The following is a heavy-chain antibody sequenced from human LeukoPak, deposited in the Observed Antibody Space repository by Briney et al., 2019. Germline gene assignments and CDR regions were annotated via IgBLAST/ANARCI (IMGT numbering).Heavy chain of an antibody. J-gene: IGHJ5*02. D-gene: IGHD5-18*01. CDR2: MNPNSGNT. V-gene: IGHV1-8*01. Sequence: GASVKVSCKASGYTFTSYDINWVRQAAGQGLEWMGWMNPNSGNTGYAQKFQGRVTMTRNTSISTAYMELSSLRSEDTAVYYCARGVGGYSYGLGAYWFDPWGQGTLVSVSS. CDR1: GYTFTSYD. CDR3: ARGVGGYSYGLGAYWFDP.